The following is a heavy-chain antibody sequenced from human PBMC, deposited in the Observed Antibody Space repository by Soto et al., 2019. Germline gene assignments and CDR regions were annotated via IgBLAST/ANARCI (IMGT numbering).Heavy chain of an antibody. CDR3: ARAITIFGVVIIRTHFDY. CDR1: GGSIISGGYY. J-gene: IGHJ4*02. D-gene: IGHD3-3*01. V-gene: IGHV4-31*03. CDR2: IYYSGST. Sequence: SETLSLTCTVSGGSIISGGYYWIWIRQHPGKGLEWIGYIYYSGSTYYNPSLKSRVTISVDTSKNQFSLKLSSVTAADTAVYYCARAITIFGVVIIRTHFDYWGQGTLVTVSS.